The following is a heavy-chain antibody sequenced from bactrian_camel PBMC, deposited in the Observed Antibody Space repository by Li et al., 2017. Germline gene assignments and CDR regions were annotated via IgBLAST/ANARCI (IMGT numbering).Heavy chain of an antibody. D-gene: IGHD6*01. J-gene: IGHJ7*01. V-gene: IGHV3S40*01. CDR1: GFTFSSYA. Sequence: VQLVESGGGLVRPGGSLKLSCAASGFTFSSYAMSWVRQAPGKGLEWVSTIDNDSRTTYYQDSVKGRFTISRDNAKNTVYLQMNSLKPEDTAVYYCVGGGSWYFSGIDYWGKGTQVTVS. CDR2: IDNDSRTT.